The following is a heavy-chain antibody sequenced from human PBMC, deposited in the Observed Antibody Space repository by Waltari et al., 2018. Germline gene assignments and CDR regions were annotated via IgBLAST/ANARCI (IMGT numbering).Heavy chain of an antibody. CDR1: GFTFSSYA. D-gene: IGHD6-13*01. J-gene: IGHJ4*02. CDR2: ISGSGGSK. Sequence: EVQLLESGGGLVQPGGSLRLSCAASGFTFSSYAMSWVRQAPGKGLEWVSAISGSGGSKYYAASGKGRFTISRDNSKNTLYLQMNSLRAEDTAVYYCASELAAAAVSDYWGQGTLVTVSS. CDR3: ASELAAAAVSDY. V-gene: IGHV3-23*01.